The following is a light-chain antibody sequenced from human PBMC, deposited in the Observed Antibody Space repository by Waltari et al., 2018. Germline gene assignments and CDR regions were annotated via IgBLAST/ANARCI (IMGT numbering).Light chain of an antibody. V-gene: IGLV2-8*01. J-gene: IGLJ1*01. CDR2: AVN. CDR1: SSDVGAYDH. Sequence: QSALTQPPSASGSLGQSVTISCTGTSSDVGAYDHVSWYQRHPGQAPKLIFYAVNKRPSGVPARFSGSKSGNTASLTVSGLQAEDEADYFCSSYTTSSSPNYVFGTGTKVTVL. CDR3: SSYTTSSSPNYV.